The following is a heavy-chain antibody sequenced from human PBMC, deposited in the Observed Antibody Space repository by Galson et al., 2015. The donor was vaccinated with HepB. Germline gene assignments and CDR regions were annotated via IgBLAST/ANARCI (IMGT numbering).Heavy chain of an antibody. CDR1: GLAFSTHW. CDR3: ARGHWTFDI. J-gene: IGHJ3*02. D-gene: IGHD1-1*01. Sequence: SLRLSCAASGLAFSTHWMTWVRQAPGKGLEWVANINQDESEKDYVHSVKGRFTISRDNAENSLYLQMNSLRADDTALYYCARGHWTFDIWGQGTVVTVSS. V-gene: IGHV3-7*01. CDR2: INQDESEK.